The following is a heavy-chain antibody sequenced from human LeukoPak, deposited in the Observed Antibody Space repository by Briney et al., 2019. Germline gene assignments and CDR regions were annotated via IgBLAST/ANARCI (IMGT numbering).Heavy chain of an antibody. V-gene: IGHV4-38-2*02. J-gene: IGHJ4*02. CDR3: ASSSIDIVVVVAATGFDY. CDR2: IYHSGST. CDR1: GYSITSGFY. D-gene: IGHD2-15*01. Sequence: TSETLSLTCSVSGYSITSGFYWGWIRQPPGKGLEWIGSIYHSGSTYYNPSLKSRVTISVDTSENQFSLKLSSVTAADTAVYYCASSSIDIVVVVAATGFDYWGQGTLVTVSS.